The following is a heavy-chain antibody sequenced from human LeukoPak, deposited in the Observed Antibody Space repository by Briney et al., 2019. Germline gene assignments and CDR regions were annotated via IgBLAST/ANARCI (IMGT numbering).Heavy chain of an antibody. CDR2: ISWNSGSI. CDR3: AKGTGGIYYYYYYGMDV. Sequence: GGSLRLSCAASGFTFDDYAMHWVRQAPGEGLEWVSGISWNSGSIGYADSVKGRFTISRDNAKNSLYLQMNSLRAEDTALYYCAKGTGGIYYYYYYGMDVWGQGTTVTVSS. J-gene: IGHJ6*02. CDR1: GFTFDDYA. D-gene: IGHD7-27*01. V-gene: IGHV3-9*01.